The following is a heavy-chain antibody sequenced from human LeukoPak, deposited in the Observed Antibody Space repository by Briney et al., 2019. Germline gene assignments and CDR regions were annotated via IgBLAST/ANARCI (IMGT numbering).Heavy chain of an antibody. D-gene: IGHD1-26*01. CDR2: IGTAGDI. Sequence: PGGSLRLSCAASGFTFSNYDMHWVRQATGKGLEWVSGIGTAGDIYYPGSVKGRFTISRDNAKNSLFLQMNSLRAEDTAVYYCARDLLGWELHYFDYWGQGTLVTVSS. J-gene: IGHJ4*02. V-gene: IGHV3-13*01. CDR1: GFTFSNYD. CDR3: ARDLLGWELHYFDY.